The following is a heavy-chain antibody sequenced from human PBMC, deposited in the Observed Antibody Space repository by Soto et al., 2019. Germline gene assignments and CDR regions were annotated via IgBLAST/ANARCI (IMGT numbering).Heavy chain of an antibody. Sequence: ESGGGLVKPGGSLRLSCAASGFTFSSYSMNWVRQAPGKGLEWVSSISSSSSYIYYADSVKGRFTISRDNAKNSLYLQMNSLRAEDTAVYYCARGWVQLWLQGDAFDIWGQGTMVTVSS. D-gene: IGHD5-18*01. CDR2: ISSSSSYI. CDR1: GFTFSSYS. CDR3: ARGWVQLWLQGDAFDI. V-gene: IGHV3-21*01. J-gene: IGHJ3*02.